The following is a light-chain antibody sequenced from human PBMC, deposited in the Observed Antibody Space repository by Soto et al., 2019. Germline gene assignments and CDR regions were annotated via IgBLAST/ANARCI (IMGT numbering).Light chain of an antibody. CDR3: QQANSFPFT. CDR1: QGISSW. J-gene: IGKJ5*01. CDR2: AAS. V-gene: IGKV1-12*02. Sequence: DIQVTQSPSSMSASVGDRVTITCRASQGISSWLAWYQQKQGKAPKXLIYAASSLQSGVPSRFSGSGSGTDLTITISSLQPEDVETYYCQQANSFPFTFGQGTRLEIK.